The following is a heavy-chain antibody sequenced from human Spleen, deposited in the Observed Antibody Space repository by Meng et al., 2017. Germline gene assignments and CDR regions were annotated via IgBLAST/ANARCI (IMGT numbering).Heavy chain of an antibody. D-gene: IGHD6-13*01. CDR2: ISGDST. CDR1: GFTVSSNE. Sequence: GGSLRLSCAASGFTVSSNEMSWVRQAPGKGLEWVSSISGDSTYYADSGKGRFTISRDNSKNTLHLQMNSLRAEDTAVYYCAKDPRPSIAAAGTVDSWGQGTLVTVSS. V-gene: IGHV3-38-3*01. CDR3: AKDPRPSIAAAGTVDS. J-gene: IGHJ4*02.